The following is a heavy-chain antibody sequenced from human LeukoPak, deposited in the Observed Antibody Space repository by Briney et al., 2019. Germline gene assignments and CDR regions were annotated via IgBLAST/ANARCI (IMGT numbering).Heavy chain of an antibody. CDR2: INPNSGGT. Sequence: ASVKVSCKASGYTFTDYYVHWVRQAPGQGLEWMGWINPNSGGTKYAQQFQGRVTMTRDTSISTAYMELSSLGSDDTAMYYCATGGPVVVVAGAVRRFDYWGQGTLVTVSS. D-gene: IGHD2-2*01. CDR3: ATGGPVVVVAGAVRRFDY. V-gene: IGHV1-2*02. J-gene: IGHJ4*02. CDR1: GYTFTDYY.